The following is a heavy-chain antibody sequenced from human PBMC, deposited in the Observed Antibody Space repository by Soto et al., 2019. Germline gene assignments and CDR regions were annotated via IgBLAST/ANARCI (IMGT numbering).Heavy chain of an antibody. CDR3: ARGTYSSSSDY. CDR2: IYYSGST. Sequence: KTSETLSLTCTVPGGSISSYYWSWIRQPPGKGLEWIGYIYYSGSTNYNPSLKSRVTISVDTSKNQFSLKLSSVTAADTAVYYCARGTYSSSSDYWGQGTLVTVSS. CDR1: GGSISSYY. V-gene: IGHV4-59*01. J-gene: IGHJ4*02. D-gene: IGHD6-6*01.